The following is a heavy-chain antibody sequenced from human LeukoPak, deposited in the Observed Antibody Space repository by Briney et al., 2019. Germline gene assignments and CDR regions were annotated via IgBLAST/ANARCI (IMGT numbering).Heavy chain of an antibody. J-gene: IGHJ2*01. V-gene: IGHV4-59*11. CDR3: ARGPPPLIAARPSWYFDL. CDR1: GGSISSHY. D-gene: IGHD6-6*01. CDR2: IYYSGST. Sequence: SETLSLTCTVSGGSISSHYWSWIRQPPGKGLEWSGYIYYSGSTNYNPSPKSRVTISVDTSKNQFSLKLSSVTAADTAVYYCARGPPPLIAARPSWYFDLWGRGTLVTVSS.